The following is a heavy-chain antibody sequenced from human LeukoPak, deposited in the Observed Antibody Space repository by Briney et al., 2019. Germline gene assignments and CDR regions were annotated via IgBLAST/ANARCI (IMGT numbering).Heavy chain of an antibody. Sequence: GGSLRLSCAASGFIFSSYAMSWVRQAPGKGLEWVSAISGSGVSTYYADSVKGRFTISRDNSKNTLYLQMNSLRAEDTAVYYCAKEGLALDIVVVPADYWGQGTLVTVSS. CDR3: AKEGLALDIVVVPADY. CDR1: GFIFSSYA. V-gene: IGHV3-23*01. CDR2: ISGSGVST. D-gene: IGHD2-2*03. J-gene: IGHJ4*02.